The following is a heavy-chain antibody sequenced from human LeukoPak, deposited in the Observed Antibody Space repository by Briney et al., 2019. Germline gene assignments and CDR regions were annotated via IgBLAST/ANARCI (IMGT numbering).Heavy chain of an antibody. Sequence: ASVKVSCKASGYTFTSYYMHWVRQAPGQGLEWMGIINPSGGSTSYAQKFQGRVTMTRDTSTRTVYMELSSLRSEDTAVYYCARLPRVGAAHDYWGQGTLVTVSS. J-gene: IGHJ4*02. CDR1: GYTFTSYY. CDR3: ARLPRVGAAHDY. CDR2: INPSGGST. D-gene: IGHD1-26*01. V-gene: IGHV1-46*01.